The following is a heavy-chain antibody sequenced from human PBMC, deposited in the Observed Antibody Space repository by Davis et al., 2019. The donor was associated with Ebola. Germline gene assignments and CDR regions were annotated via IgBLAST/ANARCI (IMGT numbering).Heavy chain of an antibody. V-gene: IGHV3-30-3*01. CDR2: ISYDGSNK. CDR3: ARGSSGSIYYFDY. CDR1: GFTFSSYA. J-gene: IGHJ4*02. D-gene: IGHD1-26*01. Sequence: GESLKISCAASGFTFSSYAMHWVRQAPGKGLEWVAVISYDGSNKYYADSVKGRFTISRDNSKNTLYLQMNSLRAEDTAVYYCARGSSGSIYYFDYWGQGTLVTVSS.